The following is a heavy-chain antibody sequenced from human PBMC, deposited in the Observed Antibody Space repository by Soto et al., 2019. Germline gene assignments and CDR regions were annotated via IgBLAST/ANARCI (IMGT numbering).Heavy chain of an antibody. CDR3: ARARGAVAI. J-gene: IGHJ4*02. Sequence: QVQVVESGGGLVRPGGSLRLSCTASGFTFSDYYMTWIRQTPGKGLEWVSYISSRSDDTNYIDSVKGRFTISRDNARNSLYLQMNSLRIEDTGVYYCARARGAVAIWGPGTLVTVSS. D-gene: IGHD6-13*01. CDR1: GFTFSDYY. V-gene: IGHV3-11*05. CDR2: ISSRSDDT.